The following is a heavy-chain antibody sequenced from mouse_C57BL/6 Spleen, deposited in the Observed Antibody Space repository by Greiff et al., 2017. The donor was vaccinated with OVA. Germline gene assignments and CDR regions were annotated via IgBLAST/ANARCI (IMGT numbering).Heavy chain of an antibody. Sequence: VQLQQSGPELVKPGASVKISCKASGYTFTDYYMNWVKQSHGKSLEWIGDINPNNGGTSYNQKFKGKATLTVDKSSSTAYMELRSLTSEDSAVYYCARGDYGSSYAAYWGQGTLVTVSA. CDR1: GYTFTDYY. CDR3: ARGDYGSSYAAY. J-gene: IGHJ3*01. CDR2: INPNNGGT. D-gene: IGHD1-1*01. V-gene: IGHV1-26*01.